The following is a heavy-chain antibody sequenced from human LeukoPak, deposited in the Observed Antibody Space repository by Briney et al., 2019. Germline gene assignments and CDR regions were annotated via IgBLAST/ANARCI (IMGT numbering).Heavy chain of an antibody. V-gene: IGHV4-34*01. CDR1: GGSFSGYY. J-gene: IGHJ5*02. CDR2: INHSGST. Sequence: SETLSLTCAVYGGSFSGYYWSWIRQPPGKGLDWIGEINHSGSTNYNPSLKSRVTISVDTSKNQFSLKLSSVTAADTAVYYCARGRSSWYRNNNWFDPWGQGTLVTVSS. CDR3: ARGRSSWYRNNNWFDP. D-gene: IGHD6-13*01.